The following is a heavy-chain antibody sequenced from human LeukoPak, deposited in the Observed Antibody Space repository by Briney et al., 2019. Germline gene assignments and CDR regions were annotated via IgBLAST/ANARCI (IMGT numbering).Heavy chain of an antibody. V-gene: IGHV3-23*01. Sequence: TGGSLRLSCAASGFTFSSYAMSWVRQAPGKGLEWVSAISGSGGSTYYADPVKGRFTISRDNSKNTLYLQMNSLRAEDTAVYYCAKPPDHYYGSGSYYKASYGMDVWGQGTTVTVSS. CDR1: GFTFSSYA. CDR3: AKPPDHYYGSGSYYKASYGMDV. CDR2: ISGSGGST. J-gene: IGHJ6*02. D-gene: IGHD3-10*01.